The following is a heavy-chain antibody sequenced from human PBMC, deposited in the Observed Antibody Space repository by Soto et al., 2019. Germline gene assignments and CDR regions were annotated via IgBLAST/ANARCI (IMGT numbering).Heavy chain of an antibody. CDR1: GFTFRDYA. J-gene: IGHJ6*02. CDR2: ISYDGSNK. CDR3: ARGSSLVLGMDV. Sequence: GALRLSCAAPGFTFRDYAMHWVRQAPGKGLEWVTIISYDGSNKYYADSVKGRFTISRDNSKNTLYLQMNSLRAEDTAVYYCARGSSLVLGMDVWGQRTTVTVSS. V-gene: IGHV3-30-3*01.